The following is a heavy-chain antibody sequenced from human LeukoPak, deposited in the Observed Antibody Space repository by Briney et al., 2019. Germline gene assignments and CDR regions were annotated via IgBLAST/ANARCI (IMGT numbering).Heavy chain of an antibody. CDR3: ARLDTAMGTDY. CDR2: INTSGST. J-gene: IGHJ4*02. Sequence: SETLSLTCTVSGGSISSYYWTWIRQSAGKGLEWIGRINTSGSTNYNPSLRSRVTMSVNTSKNQFSLKLSSVTAADTAVYYCARLDTAMGTDYWGQGTLVTVSS. D-gene: IGHD5-18*01. CDR1: GGSISSYY. V-gene: IGHV4-4*07.